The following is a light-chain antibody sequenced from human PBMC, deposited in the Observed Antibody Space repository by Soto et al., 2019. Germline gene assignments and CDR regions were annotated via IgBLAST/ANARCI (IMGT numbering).Light chain of an antibody. J-gene: IGLJ2*01. Sequence: QSALTQPASVSGSPGQSITISCTGTNSDVGGYKYVSWYQHQPGKAPKLMFYGVDNRPSGVSNRFSASKSGNTASLTISGLQAVDEAEYHCVSYTSTHTLVFGGGTNLTVL. V-gene: IGLV2-14*03. CDR2: GVD. CDR1: NSDVGGYKY. CDR3: VSYTSTHTLV.